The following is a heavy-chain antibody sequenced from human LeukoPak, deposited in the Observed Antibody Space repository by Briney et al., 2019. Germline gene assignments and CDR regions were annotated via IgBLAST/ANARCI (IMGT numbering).Heavy chain of an antibody. CDR2: INPNSGGT. V-gene: IGHV1-2*02. J-gene: IGHJ6*03. CDR3: ARDTWFGNYYLDV. Sequence: ASVKVSCKASGYTFTGYYMHWVRQAPGQGLEWMGWINPNSGGTNYAQKFQGRVTMTRDTSISTAYMELSRLRSDDTAVYYCARDTWFGNYYLDVWGSGTTVTVSS. D-gene: IGHD3-10*01. CDR1: GYTFTGYY.